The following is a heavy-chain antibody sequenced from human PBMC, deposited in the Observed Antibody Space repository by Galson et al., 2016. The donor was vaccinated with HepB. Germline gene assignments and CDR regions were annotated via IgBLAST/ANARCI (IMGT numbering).Heavy chain of an antibody. J-gene: IGHJ6*02. D-gene: IGHD2/OR15-2a*01. CDR3: AKVREYSGNRFYYYYGLDV. CDR2: IWSDGRHT. CDR1: GFTFSAFG. V-gene: IGHV3-33*06. Sequence: SLRLSCAASGFTFSAFGIHWVRQAPGKGLEWVAVIWSDGRHTYYADSVKGRFTISRDDSLDTVFLQMDSLRAEDTAVYYCAKVREYSGNRFYYYYGLDVWGHGTTVAVSS.